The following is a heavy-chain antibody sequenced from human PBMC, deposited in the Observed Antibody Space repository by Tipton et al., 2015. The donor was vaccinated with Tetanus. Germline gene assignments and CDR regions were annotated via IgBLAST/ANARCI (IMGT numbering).Heavy chain of an antibody. CDR2: ISSSGKTV. V-gene: IGHV3-11*01. J-gene: IGHJ5*02. CDR3: ARRQGSCYGGCWFDP. CDR1: GFTFSDHY. D-gene: IGHD2-2*01. Sequence: SLRLFCAASGFTFSDHYMSWIRQAPGKGLEWVSYISSSGKTVHYGDVVKGRFTISRDNAKNSLYLQMNSLRAGDTAVYYCARRQGSCYGGCWFDPWGQGTLVTVSS.